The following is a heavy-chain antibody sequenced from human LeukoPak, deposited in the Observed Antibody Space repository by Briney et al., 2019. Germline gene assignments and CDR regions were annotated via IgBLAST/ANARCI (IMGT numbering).Heavy chain of an antibody. Sequence: SETLSLTCTVSGVSISSYNWSWLRQPPGKGLEGIGYIYYSGSTNYHPSLKSRVTISVDTSKNQFSLKLSSVTAADTAVYYCARTAYYYPVDVWGQGTTVTVSS. V-gene: IGHV4-59*08. CDR1: GVSISSYN. CDR3: ARTAYYYPVDV. J-gene: IGHJ6*02. CDR2: IYYSGST.